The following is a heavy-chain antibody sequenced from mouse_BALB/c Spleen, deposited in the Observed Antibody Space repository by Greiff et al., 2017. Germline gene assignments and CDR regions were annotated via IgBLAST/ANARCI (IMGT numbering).Heavy chain of an antibody. CDR1: GYTFTSYV. Sequence: EVQLQQSGPELVKPGASVKMSCKASGYTFTSYVMHWVKQKPGQGLEWIGYINPYNDGTKYNEKFKGKATLTSDKSSSTAYMELSSLTSEDSAVYYCARNGYGSSYNYAMDYWGQGTSVTVSS. V-gene: IGHV1-14*01. J-gene: IGHJ4*01. D-gene: IGHD1-1*01. CDR3: ARNGYGSSYNYAMDY. CDR2: INPYNDGT.